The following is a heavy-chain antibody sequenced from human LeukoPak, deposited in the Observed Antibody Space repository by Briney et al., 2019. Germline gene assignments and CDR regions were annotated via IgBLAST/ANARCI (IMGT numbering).Heavy chain of an antibody. D-gene: IGHD3-3*01. CDR3: ARDRFNGMDV. V-gene: IGHV3-66*01. CDR1: GFIVSTNY. J-gene: IGHJ6*02. CDR2: IYSDGST. Sequence: GGSLRLSCAASGFIVSTNYVTWVRQAPRKGLEWVSIIYSDGSTYYADSVKGRFTISIDNSKNTLYLLMNSLGAEDTAVYYCARDRFNGMDVWGQGTTVTVSS.